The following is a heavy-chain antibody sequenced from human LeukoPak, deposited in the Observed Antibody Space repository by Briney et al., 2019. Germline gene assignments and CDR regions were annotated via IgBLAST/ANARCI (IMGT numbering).Heavy chain of an antibody. D-gene: IGHD6-13*01. CDR3: ARDYIAAVDY. J-gene: IGHJ4*02. Sequence: GGSLRLSCAASGFTFSSYAMHWVRQAPGKGLEWVAVISYDGSNKHYADSVKGRFTISRDNSKNTLYLQMNSLRAEDTAVYYCARDYIAAVDYWGQGTLVTVSS. CDR1: GFTFSSYA. V-gene: IGHV3-30-3*01. CDR2: ISYDGSNK.